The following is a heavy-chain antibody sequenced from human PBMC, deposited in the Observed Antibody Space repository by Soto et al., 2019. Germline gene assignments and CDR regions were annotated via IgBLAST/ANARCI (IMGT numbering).Heavy chain of an antibody. CDR2: IYYSGST. D-gene: IGHD5-12*01. Sequence: SETMSLTCTVAGVTISSYYWRWIRQTPGKGLEWIGYIYYSGSTNYNPSLKSRVTISVDTSKNQFSLKLSSVTAADTAVYYCASVERWLQFGYFDYWGQGTLVTVSS. CDR1: GVTISSYY. J-gene: IGHJ4*02. V-gene: IGHV4-59*01. CDR3: ASVERWLQFGYFDY.